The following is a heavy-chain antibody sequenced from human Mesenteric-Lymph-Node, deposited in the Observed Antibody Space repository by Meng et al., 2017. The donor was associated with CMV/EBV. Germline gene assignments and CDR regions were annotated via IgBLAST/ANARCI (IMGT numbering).Heavy chain of an antibody. J-gene: IGHJ5*02. CDR2: ISSSGCST. CDR3: AGGGPAIYSPFDP. Sequence: GSLRLSCVASGSTFSNYHMGWVRQAPGRGLEWGSGISSSGCSTYDADSVKGRFSISRDKSRNTLYLQMMSLRAEDTAVYYCAGGGPAIYSPFDPWGQGTLVTVSS. V-gene: IGHV3-23*01. CDR1: GSTFSNYH. D-gene: IGHD3-16*01.